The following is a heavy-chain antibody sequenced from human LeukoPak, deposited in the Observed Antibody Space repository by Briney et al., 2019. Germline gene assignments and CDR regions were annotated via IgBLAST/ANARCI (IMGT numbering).Heavy chain of an antibody. V-gene: IGHV4-59*01. CDR1: GGSISSYY. D-gene: IGHD2-2*01. CDR2: TYFSGIT. Sequence: SETLSLTCTVSGGSISSYYWSWIRPPPGKGLEWIGYTYFSGITNYNPSLKSRVTISVDTSKNQFSLKLSSVTAADTAVYYCAREVVPAAIWRSSLRGWFDPWGQGTLVTVSS. CDR3: AREVVPAAIWRSSLRGWFDP. J-gene: IGHJ5*02.